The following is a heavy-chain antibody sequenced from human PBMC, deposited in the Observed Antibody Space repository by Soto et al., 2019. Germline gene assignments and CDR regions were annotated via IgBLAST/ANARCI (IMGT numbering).Heavy chain of an antibody. D-gene: IGHD2-15*01. J-gene: IGHJ4*02. Sequence: SGPTLVKPTQTLTLTCTFSGFSLSTSGVGVGWIRQPPGKALEWLALIYWDDDKRYSPSLKSRLTITKDTSKNQVVLTMTNMDPVDTAIYFCAHRRGERVVVAPTPYYFDYWGQGTLVTVSS. CDR2: IYWDDDK. V-gene: IGHV2-5*02. CDR3: AHRRGERVVVAPTPYYFDY. CDR1: GFSLSTSGVG.